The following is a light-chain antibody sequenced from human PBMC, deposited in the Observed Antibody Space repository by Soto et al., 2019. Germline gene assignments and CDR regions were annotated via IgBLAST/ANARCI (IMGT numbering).Light chain of an antibody. Sequence: NFMLTQPHSVSESPGKTVTISCTRSSGSIASNYVQWYQQRPGSAPTTVIYEDNQRPSGVPDRFSGSIDSSSNSASLTISGLKTEDEADYYCQSYDRGVFGGGTQLTVL. CDR3: QSYDRGV. J-gene: IGLJ2*01. CDR2: EDN. CDR1: SGSIASNY. V-gene: IGLV6-57*04.